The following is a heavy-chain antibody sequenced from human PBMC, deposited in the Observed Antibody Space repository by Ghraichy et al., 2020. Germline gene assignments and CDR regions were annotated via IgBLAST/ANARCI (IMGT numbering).Heavy chain of an antibody. D-gene: IGHD1-14*01. CDR1: GFTFSSYA. CDR3: AKDSNSGTKVSYFDY. V-gene: IGHV3-23*01. J-gene: IGHJ4*02. CDR2: ISGSGGST. Sequence: LSLTCAASGFTFSSYAMSWVRQAPGKGLEWVSAISGSGGSTYYADSVKGRFTISRDNSKNTLYLQMNSLRAEDTAVYYCAKDSNSGTKVSYFDYWGQGTLVTVSS.